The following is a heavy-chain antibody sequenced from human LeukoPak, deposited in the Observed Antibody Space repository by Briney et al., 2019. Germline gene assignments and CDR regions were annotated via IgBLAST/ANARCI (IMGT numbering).Heavy chain of an antibody. Sequence: GRSLRLSCAASVYTFCRYATHWVRHAPGGGVGWVADLSYDGSNKYYADSGKGRFTIYRDNSKNTLYLQINSLRAEDTAVYYCARASATAGTIWFDPWGQGTLVTVSS. J-gene: IGHJ5*02. CDR2: LSYDGSNK. CDR3: ARASATAGTIWFDP. D-gene: IGHD6-13*01. CDR1: VYTFCRYA. V-gene: IGHV3-30-3*01.